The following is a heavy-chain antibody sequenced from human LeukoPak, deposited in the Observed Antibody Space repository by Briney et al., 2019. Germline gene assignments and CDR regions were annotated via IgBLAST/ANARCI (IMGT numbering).Heavy chain of an antibody. V-gene: IGHV5-51*01. Sequence: GESLKISCKASGYSFTTYWIGWVRQMPGKGLEWVGIIYPDDSDTRYSPSFQGQVTISADKSTNTAYLQWSSLKASDTVVYYSARPRGTFDIWGQGTMVTVSS. CDR3: ARPRGTFDI. CDR1: GYSFTTYW. CDR2: IYPDDSDT. J-gene: IGHJ3*02. D-gene: IGHD3-10*01.